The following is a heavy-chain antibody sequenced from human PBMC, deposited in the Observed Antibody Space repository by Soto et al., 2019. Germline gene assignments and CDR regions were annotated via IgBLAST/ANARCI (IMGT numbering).Heavy chain of an antibody. CDR3: ARRISTSGSGFDP. CDR2: IYYTGTT. D-gene: IGHD2-2*01. J-gene: IGHJ5*02. V-gene: IGHV4-39*01. CDR1: GGSISSSTYY. Sequence: QLQLQESGPGLVKPSETLSLTCSVSGGSISSSTYYWGWIRQPPGKGLEWIGSIYYTGTTYHNPSLKSRVTISVDTSKNKFSLKLSSVTAADTAVYFCARRISTSGSGFDPWGQGTLVTVSS.